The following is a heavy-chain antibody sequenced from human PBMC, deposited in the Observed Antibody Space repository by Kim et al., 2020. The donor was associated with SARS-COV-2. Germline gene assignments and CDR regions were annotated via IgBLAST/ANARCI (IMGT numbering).Heavy chain of an antibody. D-gene: IGHD4-17*01. CDR2: FDPEDGET. V-gene: IGHV1-24*01. CDR1: GYTLTELS. J-gene: IGHJ4*02. CDR3: ATHAPTVTTPPDY. Sequence: ASVKVSCKVSGYTLTELSMHWVRQAPGKGLEWMGGFDPEDGETIYAQKFQGRVTMTADTSTDTAYMELSSLRSEDTAVYYCATHAPTVTTPPDYWGQGTLVTVSS.